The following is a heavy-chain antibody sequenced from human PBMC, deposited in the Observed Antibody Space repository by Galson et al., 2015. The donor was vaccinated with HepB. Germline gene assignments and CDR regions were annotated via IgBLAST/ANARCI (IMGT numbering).Heavy chain of an antibody. V-gene: IGHV1-69*13. CDR1: GGTFSSYA. J-gene: IGHJ5*02. Sequence: SVKVSCKASGGTFSSYAISWVRQAPGQGLEWMGGIIPIFGTANYAQKFQGRVTITADESTSTAYMELSSLRSEDTAVYYCARGDYYDSSGYYYDKESWFDPWGQGTLVTVSS. CDR2: IIPIFGTA. D-gene: IGHD3-22*01. CDR3: ARGDYYDSSGYYYDKESWFDP.